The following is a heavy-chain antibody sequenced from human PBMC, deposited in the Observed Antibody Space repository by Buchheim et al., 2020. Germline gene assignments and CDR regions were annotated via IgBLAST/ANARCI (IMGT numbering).Heavy chain of an antibody. D-gene: IGHD3-16*01. V-gene: IGHV3-30*04. CDR2: ISYDGTNK. CDR3: ALLSLPDY. Sequence: QVQLVESGGGVVQPGRSLRVSCTASGFSFSTYAMTWVRQAPGKGLEWVAGISYDGTNKNYADSVTGRFTVSRDNSTNTLSLQMDSLRAEDTAVYYCALLSLPDYWGQGTL. CDR1: GFSFSTYA. J-gene: IGHJ4*02.